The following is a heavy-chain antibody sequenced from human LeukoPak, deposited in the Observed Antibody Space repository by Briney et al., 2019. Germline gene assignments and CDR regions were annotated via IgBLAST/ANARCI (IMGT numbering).Heavy chain of an antibody. J-gene: IGHJ3*01. Sequence: PSETLSLTCTVSGGSISSYYWSWIRQPPGKGLEWIGYIYYSGSTNYNPSLKSRVTISVDTPKNQFSLKVTSVTAADSALYYCARHRGSLKTGYSPKNPLDVWGQGTMVTVSS. CDR3: ARHRGSLKTGYSPKNPLDV. CDR2: IYYSGST. D-gene: IGHD3-9*01. V-gene: IGHV4-59*08. CDR1: GGSISSYY.